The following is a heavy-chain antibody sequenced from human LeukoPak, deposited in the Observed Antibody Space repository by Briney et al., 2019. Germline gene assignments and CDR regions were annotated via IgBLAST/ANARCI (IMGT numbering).Heavy chain of an antibody. J-gene: IGHJ4*02. CDR1: GFTLSDYS. Sequence: PGGSLRLSCAASGFTLSDYSMNWVRQVPGKGLEWVSFISTSGSYIYYADSVKGRFTISRDNSKNSLYLQMNSLRAEDTAVYYCARGTTDDYWGQGTLVTVSS. CDR3: ARGTTDDY. V-gene: IGHV3-21*01. D-gene: IGHD4-11*01. CDR2: ISTSGSYI.